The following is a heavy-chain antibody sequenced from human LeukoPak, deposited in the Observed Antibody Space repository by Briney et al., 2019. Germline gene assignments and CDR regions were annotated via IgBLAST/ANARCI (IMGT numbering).Heavy chain of an antibody. CDR1: GYSISSGYY. Sequence: PSETLSLTCAVSGYSISSGYYWGWIRQSPGKGLEWIGSIYHSGTTYYNPSLKSRVTISVDASKNQFSLKLSSVTAADTAVYYCARARYYDSVPDAFDIWGQGTMVTVSS. J-gene: IGHJ3*02. V-gene: IGHV4-38-2*01. D-gene: IGHD3-16*01. CDR3: ARARYYDSVPDAFDI. CDR2: IYHSGTT.